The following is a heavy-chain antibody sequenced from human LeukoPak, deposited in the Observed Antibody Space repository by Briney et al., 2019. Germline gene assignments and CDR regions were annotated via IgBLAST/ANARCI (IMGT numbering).Heavy chain of an antibody. D-gene: IGHD3-22*01. CDR1: GGSIINYY. CDR2: IYITGST. Sequence: NSSETLSLTCSVAGGSIINYYWSWIRQSAGTGLEWVGRIYITGSTTYNPSLQSRLSMSVDTSKNQFSLRLRSVSAADTAVYYCARLKYYDSTGYSPGYYMDVWGKGITVTVSS. J-gene: IGHJ6*03. V-gene: IGHV4-4*07. CDR3: ARLKYYDSTGYSPGYYMDV.